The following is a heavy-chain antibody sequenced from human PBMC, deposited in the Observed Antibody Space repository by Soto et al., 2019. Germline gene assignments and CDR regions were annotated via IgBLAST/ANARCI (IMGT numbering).Heavy chain of an antibody. V-gene: IGHV1-18*04. CDR2: ISAYNGNT. Sequence: QVQLVQSGAEVKKPGASVKVSCKASGYTFTSYGISWVRQAPGLGLEWMGWISAYNGNTNYAQKLQGRVNMTTDTPTSTANMELRSLRSDDTAVYYCARDGARYGYDNYYYYGMDVWGQGTTVTVSS. CDR1: GYTFTSYG. D-gene: IGHD5-12*01. J-gene: IGHJ6*02. CDR3: ARDGARYGYDNYYYYGMDV.